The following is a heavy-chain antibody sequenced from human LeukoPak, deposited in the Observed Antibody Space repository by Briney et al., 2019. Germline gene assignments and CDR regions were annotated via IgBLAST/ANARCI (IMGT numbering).Heavy chain of an antibody. CDR2: IYYSGST. CDR3: ARRRVVVASTDGASGAFDI. CDR1: GGSISSGGYY. D-gene: IGHD2-15*01. Sequence: PPETLSLTCTVSGGSISSGGYYWSWIRQHPGKGLEWIGYIYYSGSTYYNPSLRSRVTISVDTSKNQFSLNLSSVTAADTAVYFSARRRVVVASTDGASGAFDIWGQGTMVTVSS. J-gene: IGHJ3*02. V-gene: IGHV4-31*03.